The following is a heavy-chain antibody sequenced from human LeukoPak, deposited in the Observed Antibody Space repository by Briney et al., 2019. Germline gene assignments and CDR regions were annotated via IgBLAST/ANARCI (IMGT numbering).Heavy chain of an antibody. D-gene: IGHD3-9*01. CDR2: IYTSGST. Sequence: SETLSLTCTVSGGSISSYYWSWIRQPAGKGREWIGRIYTSGSTNYNPSLKSRVTMSVDTSKNQFSLKLSSVTAADTAVYYCAREDVLYNWFDPWGQGTLVTVSS. J-gene: IGHJ5*02. CDR1: GGSISSYY. CDR3: AREDVLYNWFDP. V-gene: IGHV4-4*07.